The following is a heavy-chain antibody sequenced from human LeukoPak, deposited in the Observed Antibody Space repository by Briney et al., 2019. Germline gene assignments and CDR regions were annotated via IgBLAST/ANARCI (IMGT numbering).Heavy chain of an antibody. J-gene: IGHJ4*02. Sequence: ASVKVSCKVSGYTLTELSMHWVRQAPGKGLEWMGGFDPEDGETIYAQKFQGRVTMTEDTSTDTAYMELSSLRSEDTAVYYCATVRRDGYNQDFDYWGQGTLVTVSS. CDR2: FDPEDGET. CDR1: GYTLTELS. D-gene: IGHD5-24*01. V-gene: IGHV1-24*01. CDR3: ATVRRDGYNQDFDY.